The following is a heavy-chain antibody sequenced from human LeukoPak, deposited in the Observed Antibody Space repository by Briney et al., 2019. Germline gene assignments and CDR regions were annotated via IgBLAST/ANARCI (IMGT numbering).Heavy chain of an antibody. D-gene: IGHD3-10*01. CDR1: GGPLRLLY. J-gene: IGHJ6*02. CDR2: ISYSERP. Sequence: PSETLSLTCTVWGGPLRLLYWRWIRPPPGEALEWIGIISYSERPLHTPPLKTRDTICMDTYKNQFSLELLSVTAADTAVYYCAITGDYYGSGSYYNPSYYYYYGMDVWGQGTTVTVSS. V-gene: IGHV4-59*11. CDR3: AITGDYYGSGSYYNPSYYYYYGMDV.